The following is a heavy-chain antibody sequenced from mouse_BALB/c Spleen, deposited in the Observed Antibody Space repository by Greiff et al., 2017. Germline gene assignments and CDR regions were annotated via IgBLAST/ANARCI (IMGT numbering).Heavy chain of an antibody. J-gene: IGHJ3*01. CDR2: INPSTGYT. D-gene: IGHD2-3*01. V-gene: IGHV1-7*01. CDR1: GYTFTSYW. Sequence: VQLQQSGAELAKPGASVKMSCKASGYTFTSYWMHWVKQRPGQGLEWIGYINPSTGYTEYNQKFKDKATLTADKSSSTAYMQLSSLTSEDSAVYYCARSGDGYPFAYWGQGTLVTVSA. CDR3: ARSGDGYPFAY.